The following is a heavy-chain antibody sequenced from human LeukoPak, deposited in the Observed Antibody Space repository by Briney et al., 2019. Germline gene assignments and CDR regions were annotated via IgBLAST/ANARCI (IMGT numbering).Heavy chain of an antibody. V-gene: IGHV3-13*01. CDR2: IGTAGDT. J-gene: IGHJ4*02. CDR3: ASIAAAGLDY. D-gene: IGHD6-13*01. Sequence: GGSLRLSCAASGFTFSSYDMHWVRQATGKGLEWVSAIGTAGDTHYPGSVKGRFTISRENAKNSLYLQMNSLRAEDTAVYYCASIAAAGLDYWGQGTLVTVSS. CDR1: GFTFSSYD.